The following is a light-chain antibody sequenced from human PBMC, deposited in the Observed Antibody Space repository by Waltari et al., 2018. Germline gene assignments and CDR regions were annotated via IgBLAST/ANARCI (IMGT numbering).Light chain of an antibody. CDR1: SIDVGSYNL. J-gene: IGLJ3*02. CDR3: CSYAGSGTTWV. Sequence: QSALPPPASVSGSPGQSNTISCTGASIDVGSYNLVSWYQQHPDKAPKLMIYEDNKRPSGVSTRFSGSKSGNTASLTISGLQAEDEADYYCCSYAGSGTTWVFGGGTKLTVL. V-gene: IGLV2-23*01. CDR2: EDN.